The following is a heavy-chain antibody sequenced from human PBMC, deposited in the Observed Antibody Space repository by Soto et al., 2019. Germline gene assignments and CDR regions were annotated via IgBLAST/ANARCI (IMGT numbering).Heavy chain of an antibody. CDR3: AREEPYYDSSGYYLDFDY. Sequence: QVQLVQSGAEVKKPGSSVKVSCKASGGTFSSYTISWVRQAPGQGLEWMGRIIPILGIANYAQKFQGRVTITADKSTSTAYMELSSLRSEDTAVYYCAREEPYYDSSGYYLDFDYWGQGTLVTVSS. CDR1: GGTFSSYT. J-gene: IGHJ4*02. V-gene: IGHV1-69*02. D-gene: IGHD3-22*01. CDR2: IIPILGIA.